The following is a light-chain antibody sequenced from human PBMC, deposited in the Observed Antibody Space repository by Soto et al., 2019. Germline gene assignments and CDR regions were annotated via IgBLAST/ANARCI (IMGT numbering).Light chain of an antibody. CDR2: DVS. CDR1: QSVSSY. J-gene: IGKJ3*01. V-gene: IGKV3-11*01. CDR3: QQRGNWPRFT. Sequence: EIVLTQSPATLSLSPGERATHSCRASQSVSSYLAWYQQKPGQAPRLLIYDVSNRATGIPARFSGSGSGTDFTLTISSLEPEDFAVYYCQQRGNWPRFTFGPGTKVDIK.